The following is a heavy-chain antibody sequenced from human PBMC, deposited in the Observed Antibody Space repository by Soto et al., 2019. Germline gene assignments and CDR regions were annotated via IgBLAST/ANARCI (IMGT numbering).Heavy chain of an antibody. CDR3: ARGSCYDTPYYYYGMDV. J-gene: IGHJ6*02. CDR2: ISAYNGNT. D-gene: IGHD5-12*01. Sequence: QVQLVQSGAEVKKPGASVKVSCKASGYTFTSYGISWVRQAPGQGLEWMGWISAYNGNTNYAQKLQGRVTMTTDTSTSTACMELRSLRSDDTAVYYCARGSCYDTPYYYYGMDVWGQVTTVTVSS. V-gene: IGHV1-18*01. CDR1: GYTFTSYG.